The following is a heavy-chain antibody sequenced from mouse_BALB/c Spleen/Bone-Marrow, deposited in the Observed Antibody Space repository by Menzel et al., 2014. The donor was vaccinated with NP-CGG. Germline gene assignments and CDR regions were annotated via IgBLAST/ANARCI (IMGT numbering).Heavy chain of an antibody. V-gene: IGHV5-17*02. D-gene: IGHD1-2*01. CDR3: ARSLLRLSYAMDY. J-gene: IGHJ4*01. CDR2: ISNGSSTI. CDR1: GFTFSSFG. Sequence: DVHLVESGGGLVQPGGSRKLSCAASGFTFSSFGMHWVRQAPEKGLEWVAYISNGSSTIYYADTVKGRFTISRDNPRNTLFLQMTSLRSEDTAMYYCARSLLRLSYAMDYWGQGTSVTVSS.